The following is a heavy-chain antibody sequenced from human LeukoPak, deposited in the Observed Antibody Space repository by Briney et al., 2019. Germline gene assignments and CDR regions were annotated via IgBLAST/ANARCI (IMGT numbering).Heavy chain of an antibody. J-gene: IGHJ4*02. V-gene: IGHV1-46*01. Sequence: ASVKVSCKASGYTFTSYYMHWVRQAPGQGLEWRGIINPSGGSTSYAQKFQGRVTMTRDTSTSTVYMELSSLRSEDTAVYYCARGPSLVVVTAIPFDYWGQGTLVTVSS. CDR3: ARGPSLVVVTAIPFDY. D-gene: IGHD2-21*02. CDR1: GYTFTSYY. CDR2: INPSGGST.